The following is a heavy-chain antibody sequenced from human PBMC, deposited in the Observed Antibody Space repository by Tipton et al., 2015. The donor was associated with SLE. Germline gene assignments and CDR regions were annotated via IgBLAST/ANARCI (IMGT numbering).Heavy chain of an antibody. D-gene: IGHD3-3*02. CDR2: ISGDAYSK. V-gene: IGHV3-23*01. CDR3: ASFELVTYGMDV. Sequence: SLRLSCAASGFTFSSYAMTWVRQAPGKGLEWVSAISGDAYSKYYTDSVKGRFTISRDNAKNSLYLQMNSLRAEDTAVYYCASFELVTYGMDVWGQGTTVTVSS. CDR1: GFTFSSYA. J-gene: IGHJ6*02.